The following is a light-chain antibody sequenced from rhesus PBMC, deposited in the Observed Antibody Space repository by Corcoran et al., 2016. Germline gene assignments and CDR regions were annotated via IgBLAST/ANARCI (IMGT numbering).Light chain of an antibody. Sequence: DIQMTQSPSSLSASVGDRVSITCRASQGIRNYLAWYQQRPGKAPILLISDASTLQTGVPSKFRGSGSGTDFPLALNGLQPEDFATYSCQQPTNYPFTFGPGTKLDIK. CDR3: QQPTNYPFT. CDR1: QGIRNY. J-gene: IGKJ3*01. V-gene: IGKV1-25*01. CDR2: DAS.